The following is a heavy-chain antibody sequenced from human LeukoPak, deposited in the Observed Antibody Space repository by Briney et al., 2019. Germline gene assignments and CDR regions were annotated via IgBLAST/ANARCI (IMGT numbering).Heavy chain of an antibody. CDR2: IYSGGST. J-gene: IGHJ4*02. Sequence: SETLSLTCTVSGGSISSYYWSWIRQPAGKGLGWIGRIYSGGSTNYNPYLKSRVTMSVQTSKNQFSLKLSSVTAADTAVYYCARGPRRLWFGESSGADYWGQGTLVTVSS. CDR1: GGSISSYY. CDR3: ARGPRRLWFGESSGADY. V-gene: IGHV4-4*07. D-gene: IGHD3-10*01.